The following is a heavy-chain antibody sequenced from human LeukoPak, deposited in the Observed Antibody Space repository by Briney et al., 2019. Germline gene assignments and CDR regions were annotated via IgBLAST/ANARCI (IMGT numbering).Heavy chain of an antibody. CDR3: ARDEYCSGGSCYSDY. Sequence: GGSLRLSCVASGFTFSISSMSWVRQAPGRGLEWVSLIHSGGSTFYADSVQDRFTISRDNSKNTLYLQMYSLRAEDTAVYFCARDEYCSGGSCYSDYWGQGTLVTVSS. J-gene: IGHJ4*02. D-gene: IGHD2-15*01. CDR2: IHSGGST. V-gene: IGHV3-66*01. CDR1: GFTFSISS.